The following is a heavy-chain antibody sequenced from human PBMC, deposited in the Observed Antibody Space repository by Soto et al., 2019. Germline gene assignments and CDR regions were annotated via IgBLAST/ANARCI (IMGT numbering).Heavy chain of an antibody. CDR2: IWYDGSNK. CDR3: ARADYGDYPFDY. J-gene: IGHJ4*02. CDR1: GFTFSSYG. D-gene: IGHD4-17*01. Sequence: QVQLVESGGGVVQPGRSLRLSCAASGFTFSSYGMHWVRQAPGKGLEWVAVIWYDGSNKYYADSVKGRFTISRDNSKNTLYLQMNSLSAEDTAVYYCARADYGDYPFDYWGQGTLVTVSS. V-gene: IGHV3-33*01.